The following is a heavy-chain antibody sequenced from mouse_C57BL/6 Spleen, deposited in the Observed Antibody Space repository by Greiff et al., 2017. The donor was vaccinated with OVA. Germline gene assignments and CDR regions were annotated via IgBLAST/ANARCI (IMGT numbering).Heavy chain of an antibody. CDR3: ARLVATGDAMDY. CDR2: IYPGDGDT. V-gene: IGHV1-82*01. J-gene: IGHJ4*01. Sequence: VQLQQSGPELVKPGASVKISCKASGYAFSSSWMNWVKQRPGKGLEWIGRIYPGDGDTNYNGKFKGKATLTAAKSSSTAYMQLSSLTSEDSAVYFCARLVATGDAMDYWGQGTSVTVSS. CDR1: GYAFSSSW. D-gene: IGHD1-1*01.